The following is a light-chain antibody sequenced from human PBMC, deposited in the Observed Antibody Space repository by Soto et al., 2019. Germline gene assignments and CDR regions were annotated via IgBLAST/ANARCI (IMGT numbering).Light chain of an antibody. V-gene: IGLV1-44*01. CDR1: SSNIGATYD. CDR3: SAWDDSLGVV. J-gene: IGLJ2*01. CDR2: SNH. Sequence: QSALTQPPSGSGAPGQRVTISCTGSSSNIGATYDVNWYQHLPGAVPKLPIFSNHQRPSGVPDRFSGSKSGTSASLAISGLQTEDEADYYCSAWDDSLGVVFGGGSKVTVL.